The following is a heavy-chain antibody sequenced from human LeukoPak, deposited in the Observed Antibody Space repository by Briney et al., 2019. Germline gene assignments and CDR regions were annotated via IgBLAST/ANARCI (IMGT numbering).Heavy chain of an antibody. CDR2: IYYSGGT. D-gene: IGHD3-9*01. J-gene: IGHJ5*01. CDR3: ASLSNYDILTGNSWFDS. Sequence: PSETLSLTCTVSGGSISSYYWTWIRQPPGKALEWIGYIYYSGGTNYNPSLKSRATISVDRSKTQFFLKLRSVAAADTAVYYCASLSNYDILTGNSWFDSWGQGTLVTVSS. V-gene: IGHV4-59*08. CDR1: GGSISSYY.